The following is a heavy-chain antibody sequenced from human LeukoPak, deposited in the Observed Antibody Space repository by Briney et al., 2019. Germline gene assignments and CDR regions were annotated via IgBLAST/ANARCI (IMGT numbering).Heavy chain of an antibody. CDR3: AGAGYCSSPSCYTAYYYYMDV. CDR1: GGSISSGDYY. J-gene: IGHJ6*03. V-gene: IGHV4-30-4*08. D-gene: IGHD2-2*02. Sequence: KPSETLSLTCTVSGGSISSGDYYWSWIRQPPGKGLEWIGYIYYSGSTYYNPSLKSRVTISVDTSRNRFSLKLSSVTAADTAVYYCAGAGYCSSPSCYTAYYYYMDVWGKGTTVTVSS. CDR2: IYYSGST.